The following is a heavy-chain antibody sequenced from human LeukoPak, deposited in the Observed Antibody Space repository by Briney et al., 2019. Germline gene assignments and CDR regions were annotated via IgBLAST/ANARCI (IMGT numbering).Heavy chain of an antibody. J-gene: IGHJ4*02. CDR1: RFTFSDCW. CDR3: ARISCSRSSCYGVYDY. CDR2: IRQDGSEK. Sequence: GGSLRLSCAASRFTFSDCWMTWVRQAPGKGLEWVANIRQDGSEKYHVDSVKGRFTISRDNAKNSVYLQMNSLRAEDTAVYYCARISCSRSSCYGVYDYWGQGSLVTVSS. D-gene: IGHD2-15*01. V-gene: IGHV3-7*01.